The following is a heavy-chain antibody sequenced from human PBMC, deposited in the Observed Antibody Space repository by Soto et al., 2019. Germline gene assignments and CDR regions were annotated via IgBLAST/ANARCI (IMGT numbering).Heavy chain of an antibody. CDR1: GGPFSRYA. J-gene: IGHJ6*02. Sequence: VQLVQSGAEVTKPGSSVTVSCKASGGPFSRYAISWVRQAPGPGLEWMGGIIPIFGTANYAQKFPGRVTITADESTSTAYMELRSLRSEDTAVYYCARDNCSSTSCHYYYYYGMDVWGQGTTVTVSS. CDR3: ARDNCSSTSCHYYYYYGMDV. D-gene: IGHD2-2*01. V-gene: IGHV1-69*01. CDR2: IIPIFGTA.